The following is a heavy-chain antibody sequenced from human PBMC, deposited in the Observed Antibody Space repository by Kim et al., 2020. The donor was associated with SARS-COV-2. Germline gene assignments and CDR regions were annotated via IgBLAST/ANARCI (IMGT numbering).Heavy chain of an antibody. V-gene: IGHV4-34*01. Sequence: INHSGSTNYTPSLKSRVTISVDTSKNHFSLKLSSVPAADTAVYYCARIDYWGQGTLVTVSS. CDR2: INHSGST. J-gene: IGHJ4*02. CDR3: ARIDY.